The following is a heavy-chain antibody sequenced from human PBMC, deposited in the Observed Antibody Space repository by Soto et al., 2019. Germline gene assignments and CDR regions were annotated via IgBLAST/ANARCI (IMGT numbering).Heavy chain of an antibody. CDR3: ATTRGIAVGGSFDH. CDR2: IYYSGST. V-gene: IGHV4-30-4*01. J-gene: IGHJ5*02. CDR1: GGSISSGDYY. D-gene: IGHD6-13*01. Sequence: ASETLSLTCTVSGGSISSGDYYWSWIRQPPGKGLEWIGYIYYSGSTYYNPSLKSRVTISVDTSKNQFSLKLSSVAAEDTAIYYCATTRGIAVGGSFDHWGQGTLVTVSS.